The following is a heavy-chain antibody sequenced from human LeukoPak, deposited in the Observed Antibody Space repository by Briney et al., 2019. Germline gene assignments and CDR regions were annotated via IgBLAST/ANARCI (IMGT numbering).Heavy chain of an antibody. CDR1: GGSFSGYY. J-gene: IGHJ3*02. CDR3: ARIKRNSSGSYSGPGAFDI. Sequence: SETLSLTCAVYGGSFSGYYWSWIRQPPGKGLEWIGEINHSGSTNYNPSLKSRVTISVDTSKNQFSLKLSSVTAADTAVYYCARIKRNSSGSYSGPGAFDIWGQGTMVTVSS. V-gene: IGHV4-34*01. D-gene: IGHD3-22*01. CDR2: INHSGST.